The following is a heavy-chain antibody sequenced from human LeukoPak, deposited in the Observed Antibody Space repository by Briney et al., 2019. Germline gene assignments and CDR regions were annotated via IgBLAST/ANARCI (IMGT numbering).Heavy chain of an antibody. Sequence: SSETLSLTCTVSGAYIDNYYWTWVRQPAAQGLEWIGRLHASESAIYNPSLKGRVTASLDTSKDQFSLTLTSVTAADSAVYYCASLSSGADFDVWGQGTVVTVSS. CDR3: ASLSSGADFDV. V-gene: IGHV4-4*07. CDR1: GAYIDNYY. D-gene: IGHD3-22*01. J-gene: IGHJ3*01. CDR2: LHASESA.